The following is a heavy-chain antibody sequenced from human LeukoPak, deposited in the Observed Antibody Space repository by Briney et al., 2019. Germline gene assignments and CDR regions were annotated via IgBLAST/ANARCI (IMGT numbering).Heavy chain of an antibody. CDR1: GYNFASSW. D-gene: IGHD2-2*01. J-gene: IGHJ4*02. V-gene: IGHV5-51*01. Sequence: GESLKISCKGSGYNFASSWIGWVRQMPGKGLEWMGIIYLGDSENRYSPSFQGQVTISADKSISTAYLQWSSLKASDTAMYFCARYEMECTITNCYSRHLDYWGQGTLVTVSS. CDR2: IYLGDSEN. CDR3: ARYEMECTITNCYSRHLDY.